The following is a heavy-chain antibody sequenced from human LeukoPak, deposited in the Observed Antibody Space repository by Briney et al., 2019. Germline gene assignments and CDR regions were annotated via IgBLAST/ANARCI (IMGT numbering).Heavy chain of an antibody. D-gene: IGHD1-1*01. J-gene: IGHJ4*02. CDR3: ARGGPFRSNWYFDY. V-gene: IGHV1-18*01. CDR1: GYNFAAYG. CDR2: ISGFNGNT. Sequence: ASVKVSCKASGYNFAAYGITWVRQAPGQGLEWMGWISGFNGNTKYEQKFQGRVTMTTDTSTSTAYMELRSLRSDDTTVYYCARGGPFRSNWYFDYWGQGTLVAASS.